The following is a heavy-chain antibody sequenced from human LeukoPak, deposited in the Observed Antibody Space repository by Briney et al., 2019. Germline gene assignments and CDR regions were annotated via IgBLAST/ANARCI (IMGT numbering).Heavy chain of an antibody. CDR2: IISSSSYI. CDR3: ARDRSYYGSGSYRPTYYFDY. CDR1: GFTFSSYS. V-gene: IGHV3-21*01. D-gene: IGHD3-10*01. Sequence: GGSLRLSCAASGFTFSSYSMNWVRQAPGKGLEWVSSIISSSSYIYYADSVKGRFTISRDNAKNSLYLQMNSLRAEDTAVYYCARDRSYYGSGSYRPTYYFDYWGQGTLVTVSS. J-gene: IGHJ4*02.